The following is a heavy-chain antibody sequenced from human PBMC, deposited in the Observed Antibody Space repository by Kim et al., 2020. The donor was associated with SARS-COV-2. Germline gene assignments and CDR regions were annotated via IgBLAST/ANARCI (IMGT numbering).Heavy chain of an antibody. D-gene: IGHD3-22*01. Sequence: ASVKVSCKASGYTFTSYAMNWVRQAPGQGLEWMGWINTNTGNPTYAQGFTGRFVFSLDTSVSTAYLQISSLKAEDTAVYYCAREKYYYDSSGYYRRVDYWGQGTLVTVSS. CDR2: INTNTGNP. J-gene: IGHJ4*02. CDR1: GYTFTSYA. CDR3: AREKYYYDSSGYYRRVDY. V-gene: IGHV7-4-1*02.